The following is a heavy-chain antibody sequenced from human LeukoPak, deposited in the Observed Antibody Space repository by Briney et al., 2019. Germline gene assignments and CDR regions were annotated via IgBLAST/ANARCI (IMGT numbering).Heavy chain of an antibody. CDR1: GLNFDDSA. J-gene: IGHJ4*02. CDR3: AKESGKVDY. V-gene: IGHV3-43*02. CDR2: ISADGGST. Sequence: GGSVRLSCVASGLNFDDSAMHWVSQAPGKGLEWVSLISADGGSTFSADSVKGRFSISRDNSKNSLYLQMNSLRSEDTAMYYCAKESGKVDYWGQGTLVAVSS.